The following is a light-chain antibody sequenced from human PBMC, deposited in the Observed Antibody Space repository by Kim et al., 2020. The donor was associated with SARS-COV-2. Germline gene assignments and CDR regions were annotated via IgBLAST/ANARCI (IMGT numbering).Light chain of an antibody. CDR2: GKN. V-gene: IGLV3-19*01. CDR3: NSRDSSGNHLV. J-gene: IGLJ2*01. CDR1: SLRSYY. Sequence: ALGQTVRITRQGDSLRSYYASWYQPKPGQAPVLVIYGKNNRPSGIPDRFSGSSSGNPASLTITGAQAEDEADYYCNSRDSSGNHLVFGGGTKLTVL.